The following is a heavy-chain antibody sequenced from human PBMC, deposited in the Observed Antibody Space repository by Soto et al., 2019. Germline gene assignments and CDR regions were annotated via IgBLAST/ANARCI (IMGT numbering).Heavy chain of an antibody. V-gene: IGHV3-30-3*01. CDR3: ARSPARGYYYYYGMDV. CDR1: GFTFSSYA. D-gene: IGHD6-6*01. J-gene: IGHJ6*02. Sequence: PGGSLRLSCAASGFTFSSYAMHWVRQAPGKGLEWVAVIPYDGSNKYYADSVKGRFTISRDNSKNTLYLQMNSLRAEDTAVYYCARSPARGYYYYYGMDVWGQGTTVTVSS. CDR2: IPYDGSNK.